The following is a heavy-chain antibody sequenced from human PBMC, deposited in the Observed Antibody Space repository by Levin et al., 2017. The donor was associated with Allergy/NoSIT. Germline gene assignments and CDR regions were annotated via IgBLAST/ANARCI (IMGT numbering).Heavy chain of an antibody. J-gene: IGHJ3*02. D-gene: IGHD6-25*01. Sequence: PGGSLRLSCAASGFTFSSCWMHWVRQAPGKGLVWVSRINSDGSRTNYADSVKGRFTISRDNAKNTLYLEMNSLRAEDTAVYYCARDRIQMAGSGPGGAFDIWGQGTMVTVS. CDR3: ARDRIQMAGSGPGGAFDI. V-gene: IGHV3-74*01. CDR2: INSDGSRT. CDR1: GFTFSSCW.